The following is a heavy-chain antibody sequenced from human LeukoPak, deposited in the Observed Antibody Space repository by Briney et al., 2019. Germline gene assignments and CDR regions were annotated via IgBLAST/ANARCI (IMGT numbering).Heavy chain of an antibody. D-gene: IGHD6-13*01. CDR2: ISGSGGST. V-gene: IGHV3-23*01. J-gene: IGHJ4*02. Sequence: GGSLRLSCAASGFTFSSYAMSWVRQAPGKGLEWVSAISGSGGSTYYADSVKGRFTISRDNSKNTLYLQTNSLRAEDTAVYYCANEIIAAAGNRTDYWGQGTLVTVSS. CDR3: ANEIIAAAGNRTDY. CDR1: GFTFSSYA.